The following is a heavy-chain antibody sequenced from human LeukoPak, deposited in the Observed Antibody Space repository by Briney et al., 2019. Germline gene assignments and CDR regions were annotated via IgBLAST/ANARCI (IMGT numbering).Heavy chain of an antibody. CDR1: GYTFTSYG. Sequence: SVKVSCKASGYTFTSYGISWVRQAPGQGLEWMGGIIPIFGTANYAQKFQGRVTITADESTSTAYMELSSLRSEDTAVYYCARAQDIVVVVAASHYYYYGMDVWGQGTTVTVSS. J-gene: IGHJ6*02. CDR2: IIPIFGTA. D-gene: IGHD2-15*01. CDR3: ARAQDIVVVVAASHYYYYGMDV. V-gene: IGHV1-69*13.